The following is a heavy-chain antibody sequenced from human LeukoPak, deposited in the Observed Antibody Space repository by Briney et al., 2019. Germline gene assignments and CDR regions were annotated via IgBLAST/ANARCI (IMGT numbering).Heavy chain of an antibody. CDR2: ISSSSSYI. CDR1: GFTFSSYS. J-gene: IGHJ3*02. CDR3: ARVKSSGSYRGGDAFDI. V-gene: IGHV3-21*01. Sequence: GGPLRLSCAASGFTFSSYSMNWVRQAPGKGLEWVSYISSSSSYIYYADSVKGRFTISRDNAKNSLYLQMNSLRAEDTAVYYCARVKSSGSYRGGDAFDIWGQGTMVTVSS. D-gene: IGHD3-10*01.